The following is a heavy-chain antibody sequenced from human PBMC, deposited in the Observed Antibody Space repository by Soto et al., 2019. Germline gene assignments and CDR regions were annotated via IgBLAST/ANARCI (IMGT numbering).Heavy chain of an antibody. CDR1: GYTLTELS. J-gene: IGHJ6*02. D-gene: IGHD2-2*02. Sequence: ASVKVSCKVSGYTLTELSMHWVRQAPGKGLEWMGGFDPEDGETIYAQKFQGRVTMTEDTSTDTAYMELSSLRSEDTAVYYCATVGPGYCSSTSCYNPYYYYYGMDVWGQGTTVTVSS. CDR3: ATVGPGYCSSTSCYNPYYYYYGMDV. CDR2: FDPEDGET. V-gene: IGHV1-24*01.